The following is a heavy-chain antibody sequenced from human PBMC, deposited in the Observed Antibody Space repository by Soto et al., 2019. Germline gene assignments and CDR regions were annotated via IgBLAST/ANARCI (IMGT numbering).Heavy chain of an antibody. D-gene: IGHD3-10*01. J-gene: IGHJ5*02. CDR2: INSDGSST. V-gene: IGHV3-74*01. CDR3: ARAPYGSGSYYIALRSNWFDP. Sequence: VGSLRLSCAASGFTFSSYWMHWVRQAPGKGLVWVSRINSDGSSTSYADSVKGRFTISRDNAKNTLYLQMNSLRAEDTAVYYCARAPYGSGSYYIALRSNWFDPWGQGTLVTSPQ. CDR1: GFTFSSYW.